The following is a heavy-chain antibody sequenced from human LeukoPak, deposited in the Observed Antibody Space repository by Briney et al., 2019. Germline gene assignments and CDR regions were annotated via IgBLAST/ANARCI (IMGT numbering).Heavy chain of an antibody. CDR1: GGSISSYY. D-gene: IGHD3-22*01. Sequence: SETLSLTCTVSGGSISSYYWSWIRQPPGKGLEWIGYIYYSGSTNYNPSLKSRVTISVDTSKNQFSLKLSSVTAADTAVYYCATGSDWLLGFDYWGQGTLVTVSS. CDR3: ATGSDWLLGFDY. J-gene: IGHJ4*02. CDR2: IYYSGST. V-gene: IGHV4-59*01.